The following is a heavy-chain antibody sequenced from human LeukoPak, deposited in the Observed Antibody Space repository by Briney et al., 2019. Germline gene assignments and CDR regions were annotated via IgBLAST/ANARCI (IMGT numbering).Heavy chain of an antibody. CDR3: ARGLLKLRSGGSCYSV. V-gene: IGHV4-34*01. Sequence: PSETLSLTCAVYGGSFSGYYWSWIRQPPGKGLEWIGEINHSGSTNYNPSLKSRVTISVDTSKNQFSLKLSSVTAADTAVYYCARGLLKLRSGGSCYSVWGQGTLVTVSS. CDR2: INHSGST. D-gene: IGHD2-15*01. J-gene: IGHJ4*02. CDR1: GGSFSGYY.